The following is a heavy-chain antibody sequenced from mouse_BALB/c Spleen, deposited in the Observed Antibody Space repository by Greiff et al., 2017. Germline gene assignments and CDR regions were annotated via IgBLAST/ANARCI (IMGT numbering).Heavy chain of an antibody. CDR2: ISNGGGST. J-gene: IGHJ4*01. CDR3: ARQGGNYAMDY. Sequence: EVKVVESGGGLVQPGGSLKLSCAASGFTFSSYTMSWVRQTPEKRLEWVAYISNGGGSTYYPDTVKGRFTISRDNAKNTLYLLMSSLKSEDTAMYYCARQGGNYAMDYWGQGTSVTVSS. CDR1: GFTFSSYT. V-gene: IGHV5-12-2*01.